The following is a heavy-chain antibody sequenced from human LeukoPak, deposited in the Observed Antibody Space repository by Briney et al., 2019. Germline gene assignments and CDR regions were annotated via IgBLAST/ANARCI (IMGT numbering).Heavy chain of an antibody. CDR1: GYSISSGYY. CDR3: ARGSYDILTGYPKGRYFQH. V-gene: IGHV4-38-2*02. J-gene: IGHJ1*01. D-gene: IGHD3-9*01. CDR2: IYHSGST. Sequence: SETLSLTCTVSGYSISSGYYWGWIRQPPGKGLEWIGSIYHSGSTYYNPSLKSRDTISVDTSKNQFSLKLSSVTAADTAVYYCARGSYDILTGYPKGRYFQHWGQGTLVTVSS.